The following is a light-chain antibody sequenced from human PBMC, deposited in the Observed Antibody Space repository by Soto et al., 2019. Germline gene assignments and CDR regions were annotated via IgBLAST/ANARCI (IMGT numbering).Light chain of an antibody. J-gene: IGKJ1*01. CDR2: GSS. CDR1: QSVSSH. CDR3: QQYENWPRT. V-gene: IGKV3-15*01. Sequence: EIVLTQSPGTLSLSPGERATLSCRASQSVSSHLAWYQQTPGQGPRLLIYGSSTRATGIQDRFSGSGSGTEFTLTIRSLQPEDFAVYYCQQYENWPRTFGQGTKVDIK.